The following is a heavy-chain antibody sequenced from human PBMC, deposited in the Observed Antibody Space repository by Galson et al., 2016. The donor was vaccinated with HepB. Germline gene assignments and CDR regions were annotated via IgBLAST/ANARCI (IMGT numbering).Heavy chain of an antibody. Sequence: SLRLSCAASGFSFSSYAMSWVRQAPGKGLEWVSAISGSGGDSTYYADSVKGRFTISRDNSKSMLYLQMNSLRAEGTAVYYCAKDQAQNMAVALRWFDPWGQGTLVTVSS. CDR2: ISGSGGDST. V-gene: IGHV3-23*01. J-gene: IGHJ5*02. CDR3: AKDQAQNMAVALRWFDP. D-gene: IGHD6-19*01. CDR1: GFSFSSYA.